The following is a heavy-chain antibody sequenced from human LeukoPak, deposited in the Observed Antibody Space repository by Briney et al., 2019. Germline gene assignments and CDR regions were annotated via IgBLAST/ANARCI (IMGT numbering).Heavy chain of an antibody. CDR1: GVTIGSFY. CDR3: ARGTMMVGP. J-gene: IGHJ5*02. CDR2: IKYSGTT. Sequence: SETLSFTCTGSGVTIGSFYWSWIRQPPGRGLEWIGYIKYSGTTNYNPSLKSRVSISVDTSKNQFSLKLSSVTAADTAVYYCARGTMMVGPWGQGTQVTVSS. D-gene: IGHD3-22*01. V-gene: IGHV4-59*01.